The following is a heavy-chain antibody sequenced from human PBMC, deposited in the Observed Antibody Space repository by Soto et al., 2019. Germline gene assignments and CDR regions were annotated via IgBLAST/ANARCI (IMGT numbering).Heavy chain of an antibody. V-gene: IGHV1-69*06. CDR2: IIPIFGTP. Sequence: SVKVACKASGGPLIDFASDWWRQAPGQGLEWMGGIIPIFGTPNYAQKFQGRVTITADKSTSTAYMDLSGLRSADTAVYFCARSRTLDFGDYGDFDYWGQGTLVTVPS. CDR3: ARSRTLDFGDYGDFDY. D-gene: IGHD4-17*01. J-gene: IGHJ4*02. CDR1: GGPLIDFA.